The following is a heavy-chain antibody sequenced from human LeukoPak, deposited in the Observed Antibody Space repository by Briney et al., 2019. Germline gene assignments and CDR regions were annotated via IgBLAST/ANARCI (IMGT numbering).Heavy chain of an antibody. Sequence: PGGSLRLSCAASGFTFSSNAMNWVRQAPGKGLEWVSGISGSGGSTYSADSVKGRFTISRDNSKKTVYLQMNSLRAEDTAVYYCAKDRGLVGSTPSNFDYWGQGTLVTVSS. CDR2: ISGSGGST. J-gene: IGHJ4*02. V-gene: IGHV3-23*01. CDR3: AKDRGLVGSTPSNFDY. CDR1: GFTFSSNA. D-gene: IGHD1-26*01.